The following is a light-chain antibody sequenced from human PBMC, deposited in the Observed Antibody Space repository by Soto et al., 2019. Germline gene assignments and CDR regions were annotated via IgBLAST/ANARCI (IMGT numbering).Light chain of an antibody. CDR1: QGIRND. V-gene: IGKV1-6*01. Sequence: AIQMTQSPSSLSASVGDRVTITCRASQGIRNDLGWYQQKPGKAPKLLIYAASSLQSGVPSRFSGSVSVTDFTLTISSLQTEDCATYYCLQDYNYPWTFGQGTKVDIK. CDR3: LQDYNYPWT. J-gene: IGKJ1*01. CDR2: AAS.